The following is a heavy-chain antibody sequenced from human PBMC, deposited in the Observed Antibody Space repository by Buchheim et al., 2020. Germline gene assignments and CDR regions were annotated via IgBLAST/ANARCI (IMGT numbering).Heavy chain of an antibody. CDR3: ARGGLDYGDTGRDNYYYYYGMDV. D-gene: IGHD4-17*01. Sequence: QVQLVESGGGVVQPGRSLRLSCAASGFTFSSYAMHWVRQAPGKGLEWVAVISYDGSNKYYADSVKGRFTISRDNSKNTLYLQMNSLRAEDTAVYYCARGGLDYGDTGRDNYYYYYGMDVWGQGTT. V-gene: IGHV3-30*04. CDR2: ISYDGSNK. J-gene: IGHJ6*02. CDR1: GFTFSSYA.